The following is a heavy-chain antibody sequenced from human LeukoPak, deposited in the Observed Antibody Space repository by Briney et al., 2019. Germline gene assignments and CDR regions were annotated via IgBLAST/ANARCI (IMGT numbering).Heavy chain of an antibody. J-gene: IGHJ4*02. CDR2: ISGSGGST. Sequence: GGSLRLSCAASGFTFSSYAMSWVRQAPGKGLEWVSAISGSGGSTYYTDSVKGRFTISRDNSKNTLYLQMNSLRAEDTAVYYCAKVPVQMARGVTYFDYWGQGTLVTVSS. D-gene: IGHD3-10*01. V-gene: IGHV3-23*01. CDR3: AKVPVQMARGVTYFDY. CDR1: GFTFSSYA.